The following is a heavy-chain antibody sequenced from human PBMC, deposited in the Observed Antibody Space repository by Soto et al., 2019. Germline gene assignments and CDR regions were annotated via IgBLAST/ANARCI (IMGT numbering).Heavy chain of an antibody. CDR2: IKPDGSDT. V-gene: IGHV3-7*01. CDR3: ATDLNWSWT. Sequence: GGSLRLSCAASGFTFSSYWMTWVRQAPGKGLEFLATIKPDGSDTYYVDSVKGRFTISRDNAKNSLSLQMNSLRAEDTALYYCATDLNWSWTWGKGTMVTVSS. CDR1: GFTFSSYW. D-gene: IGHD1-1*01. J-gene: IGHJ3*01.